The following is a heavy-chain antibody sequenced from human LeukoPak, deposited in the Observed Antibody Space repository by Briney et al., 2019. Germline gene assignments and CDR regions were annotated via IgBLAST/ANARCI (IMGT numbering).Heavy chain of an antibody. CDR1: GGSFSGFY. CDR2: INHSGRT. CDR3: ARNGMDV. J-gene: IGHJ6*02. Sequence: KPSETLSLTCAVYGGSFSGFYWSWIRQPPGRGLEWIGEINHSGRTNYNPSLKSRVTISVDTSKNQLSLKLSSVTAADTAVYYCARNGMDVWGQGTTVTVSS. V-gene: IGHV4-34*01.